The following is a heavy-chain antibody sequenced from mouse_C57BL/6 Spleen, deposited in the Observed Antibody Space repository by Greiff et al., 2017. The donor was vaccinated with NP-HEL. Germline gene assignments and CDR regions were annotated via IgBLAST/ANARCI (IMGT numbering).Heavy chain of an antibody. V-gene: IGHV5-9-1*02. CDR1: GFTFSSYA. Sequence: DVMLVESGEGLVKPGGSLKLSCAASGFTFSSYAMSWVRQTPEKRLEWVAYISSGGDYIYYADTVKGRFTISRDNARNTLYLQMSSLKSEDTAMYYCARLTVTDSMDDWGQGTSVTVSS. J-gene: IGHJ4*01. CDR2: ISSGGDYI. D-gene: IGHD4-1*01. CDR3: ARLTVTDSMDD.